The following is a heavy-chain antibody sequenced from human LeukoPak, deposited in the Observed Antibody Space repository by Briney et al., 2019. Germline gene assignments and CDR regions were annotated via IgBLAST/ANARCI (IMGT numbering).Heavy chain of an antibody. D-gene: IGHD6-13*01. CDR2: IIPIFGTA. CDR3: ARDGIQLWLPTPHIAAAGTVWFDP. Sequence: GASVKVSCKASGGTFSSYAISWVRQAPGQGLEWMGGIIPIFGTANYAQKFQGRVTITADKSTSTAYMELSSLRSEDTAVYYCARDGIQLWLPTPHIAAAGTVWFDPWGQGTLVTVSS. CDR1: GGTFSSYA. J-gene: IGHJ5*02. V-gene: IGHV1-69*06.